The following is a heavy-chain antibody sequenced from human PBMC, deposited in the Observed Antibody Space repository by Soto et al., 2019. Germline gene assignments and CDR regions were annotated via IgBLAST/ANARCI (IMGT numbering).Heavy chain of an antibody. Sequence: EVQLVESGGGLVKPGGSLRLSCAASGFTFSNAWMSWVRQAPGKGLEWVGRIKSKPDGGTTDYAAPVKGRFTISRDDSKNTLYLQMNSLKTEDTAVYYCTTGIVGVIPAGMDVWVPGATGTVSS. D-gene: IGHD3-22*01. CDR3: TTGIVGVIPAGMDV. CDR2: IKSKPDGGTT. J-gene: IGHJ6*02. CDR1: GFTFSNAW. V-gene: IGHV3-15*01.